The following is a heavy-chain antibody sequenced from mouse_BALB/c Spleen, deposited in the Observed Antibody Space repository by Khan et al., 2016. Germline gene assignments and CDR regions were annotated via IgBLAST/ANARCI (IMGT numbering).Heavy chain of an antibody. D-gene: IGHD2-1*01. CDR1: GFSLTDYG. Sequence: QVQLQQSGPGLVAPSQSLSITCTVSGFSLTDYGVSWIRQPPGKGLEWLGVIWGGGSKYYNSDLKSRLSISKDNSKSQVFLKMNSLQTDDTAMYYCAKIPYGKEFAYWGQETLVTVSA. CDR2: IWGGGSK. J-gene: IGHJ3*01. V-gene: IGHV2-6-5*01. CDR3: AKIPYGKEFAY.